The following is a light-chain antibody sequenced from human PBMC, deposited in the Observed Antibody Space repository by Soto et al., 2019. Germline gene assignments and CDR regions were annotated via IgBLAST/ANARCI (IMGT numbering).Light chain of an antibody. J-gene: IGKJ1*01. Sequence: ENVLTQSPGTLSLSPGERATLSCRASQSVGSYLGWYQKKPGQAPRLLIYGACNRATGIRYRFSGSGSGTDFTLTISRLEPEDFAVYYCQHYGGPPPWTFGQGTKVESK. CDR1: QSVGSY. CDR2: GAC. CDR3: QHYGGPPPWT. V-gene: IGKV3-20*01.